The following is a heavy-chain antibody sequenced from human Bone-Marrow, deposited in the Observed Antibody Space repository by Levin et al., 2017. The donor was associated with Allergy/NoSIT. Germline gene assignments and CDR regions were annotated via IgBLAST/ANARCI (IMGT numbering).Heavy chain of an antibody. CDR1: GFTFDDYA. J-gene: IGHJ3*02. CDR2: IRWNSGSI. CDR3: AKDISWGSDDAFDI. D-gene: IGHD3-16*01. V-gene: IGHV3-9*01. Sequence: GGSLRLSCAASGFTFDDYAMHWVRQAPGKGLEWVSGIRWNSGSIGYADSVKGRFTISRDNAKNSLYLQMNSLRAEDTALYYCAKDISWGSDDAFDIWGQGTMVTVSS.